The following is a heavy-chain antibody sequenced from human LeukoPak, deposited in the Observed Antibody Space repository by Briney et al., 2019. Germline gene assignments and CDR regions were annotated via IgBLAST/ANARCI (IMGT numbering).Heavy chain of an antibody. D-gene: IGHD2-21*01. J-gene: IGHJ6*03. CDR1: GGTFSSYA. CDR3: ARELAYCGGDCYAGHYYYYYYMDV. CDR2: IIPLFGTA. Sequence: SVKVSCKASGGTFSSYAISWVRQAPGQGPEWMGGIIPLFGTANYAQKFQGRDTITADESTSTAYMELSSLRYEDTAVYYCARELAYCGGDCYAGHYYYYYYMDVLGKGTTVTVSS. V-gene: IGHV1-69*13.